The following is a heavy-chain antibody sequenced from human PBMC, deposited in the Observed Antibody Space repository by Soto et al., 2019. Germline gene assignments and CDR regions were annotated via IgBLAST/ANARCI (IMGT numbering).Heavy chain of an antibody. D-gene: IGHD3-22*01. CDR1: GDSLSTYF. CDR3: VRGSVGSGWKFDF. J-gene: IGHJ4*02. V-gene: IGHV4-59*01. Sequence: SETLSLTCSVSGDSLSTYFRSWIRQPPGKGLEWIGYISYSATPNYNPALKSRVIISIDTSKNQFSLKVNSVTAADTALYYCVRGSVGSGWKFDFWGQGILVTVSS. CDR2: ISYSATP.